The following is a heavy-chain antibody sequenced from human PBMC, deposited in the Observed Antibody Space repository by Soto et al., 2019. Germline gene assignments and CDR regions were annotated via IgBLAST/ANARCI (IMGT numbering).Heavy chain of an antibody. D-gene: IGHD3-22*01. V-gene: IGHV3-49*03. CDR2: IRSKAYGGTT. Sequence: GESLKISCTASGFTFGDYAMSWFRQAPGKGLEWVGFIRSKAYGGTTEYAASVKGRFTISRDDSKSIAYLQMNSLKTEDTAVYYCTRDWPYDSSGFAFDIWGQGTMVTVSS. J-gene: IGHJ3*02. CDR3: TRDWPYDSSGFAFDI. CDR1: GFTFGDYA.